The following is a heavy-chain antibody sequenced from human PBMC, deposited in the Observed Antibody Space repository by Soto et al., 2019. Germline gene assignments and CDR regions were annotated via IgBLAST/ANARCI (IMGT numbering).Heavy chain of an antibody. CDR3: TYSSGYYYYGMDV. CDR1: GFTFGDYA. D-gene: IGHD3-22*01. Sequence: LRLSCTASGFTFGDYAMSWVRQAPGKGLEWVGFIRSKAYGGTTEYAASVKGRFTISRDDSKSIAYLQMNSLKTEDTAVYYCTYSSGYYYYGMDVWGQGTTVTVSS. J-gene: IGHJ6*02. V-gene: IGHV3-49*04. CDR2: IRSKAYGGTT.